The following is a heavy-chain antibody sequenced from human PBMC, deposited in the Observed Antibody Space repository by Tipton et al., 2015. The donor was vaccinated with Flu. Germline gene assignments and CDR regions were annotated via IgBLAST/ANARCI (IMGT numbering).Heavy chain of an antibody. CDR1: GFKFGDYA. J-gene: IGHJ6*02. CDR3: TRDTYSMEYYYGSGMAGFRMDV. D-gene: IGHD3-10*01. CDR2: IKSKAYGGTT. V-gene: IGHV3-49*04. Sequence: SLRLSCVASGFKFGDYAISWVRQAPGKGLEWVGFIKSKAYGGTTKYAASMKGRISISRDDSESIAFLQMNSLRAEDTAVYYCTRDTYSMEYYYGSGMAGFRMDVWGLGTTVTVSS.